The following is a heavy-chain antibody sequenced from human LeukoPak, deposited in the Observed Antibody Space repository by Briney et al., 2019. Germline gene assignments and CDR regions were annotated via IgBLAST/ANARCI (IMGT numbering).Heavy chain of an antibody. CDR3: ARGRGYCSSTSCYHPSYYYYYMDV. J-gene: IGHJ6*03. CDR1: GFTFSSYA. CDR2: ISGSGGST. Sequence: GGSLRLSCAASGFTFSSYAMSWVRQAPGKGLEWVSAISGSGGSTYYADSVKGRFTISRDNSKNTLYLQMNSLRAEDTAVYYCARGRGYCSSTSCYHPSYYYYYMDVWGKGTTVTVSS. D-gene: IGHD2-2*01. V-gene: IGHV3-23*01.